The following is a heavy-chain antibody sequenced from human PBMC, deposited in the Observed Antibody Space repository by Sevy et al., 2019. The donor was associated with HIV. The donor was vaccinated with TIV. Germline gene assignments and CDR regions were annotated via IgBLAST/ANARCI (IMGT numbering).Heavy chain of an antibody. CDR2: MNPNSGNT. J-gene: IGHJ5*02. CDR3: ARGRRYPTMVRGVMGGWFDP. Sequence: ASVKVSCKASGYTFPSYDINWVRQATGQGLEWMGWMNPNSGNTGYAQKFQGRVTMTRNTSISTAYMELSSLRSEDTAVYYCARGRRYPTMVRGVMGGWFDPWGQGTLVTVSS. CDR1: GYTFPSYD. V-gene: IGHV1-8*01. D-gene: IGHD3-10*01.